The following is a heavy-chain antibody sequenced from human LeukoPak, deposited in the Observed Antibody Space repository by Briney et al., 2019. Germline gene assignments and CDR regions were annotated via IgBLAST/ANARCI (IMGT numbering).Heavy chain of an antibody. CDR2: IYTSGST. Sequence: PSETLSLTCTVSGGSISSYYWSWIRQPAGKGLEWIGRIYTSGSTNYNPSLKSRVTMSVDTSKNQFSLKLSSVTAADTAVYYCARVENYGPLVRWVDPWGQGTLVTVSS. D-gene: IGHD3-10*01. CDR1: GGSISSYY. J-gene: IGHJ5*02. V-gene: IGHV4-4*07. CDR3: ARVENYGPLVRWVDP.